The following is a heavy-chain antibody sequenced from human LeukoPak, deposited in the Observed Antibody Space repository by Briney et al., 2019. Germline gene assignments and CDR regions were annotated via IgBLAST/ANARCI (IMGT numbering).Heavy chain of an antibody. J-gene: IGHJ5*02. Sequence: PSETLSLTCTVSGGSISTSSYYWGWVRQPPGKGLEWIGNIFYSGSTYYSPSLKSRVTISLDTSRNQFSLKLNSVTAADTAVYYCARGPLTMTRGFDPWGQGTLVTVSS. CDR2: IFYSGST. CDR3: ARGPLTMTRGFDP. D-gene: IGHD4-17*01. CDR1: GGSISTSSYY. V-gene: IGHV4-39*07.